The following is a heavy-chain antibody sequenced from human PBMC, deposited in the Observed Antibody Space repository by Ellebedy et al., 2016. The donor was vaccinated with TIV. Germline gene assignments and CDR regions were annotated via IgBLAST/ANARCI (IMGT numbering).Heavy chain of an antibody. V-gene: IGHV3-23*01. J-gene: IGHJ4*02. D-gene: IGHD4-17*01. CDR1: GFTFSSHA. CDR2: ISGSGGST. Sequence: PGGSLRLSCTASGFTFSSHAMSWVRQAPGKGLEWVSAISGSGGSTYYADSVKGRFTISRDNSKNTLYLQMNSLRAENTAVYYCAKDRYGDYVVYFDYWGQGTRVTVSS. CDR3: AKDRYGDYVVYFDY.